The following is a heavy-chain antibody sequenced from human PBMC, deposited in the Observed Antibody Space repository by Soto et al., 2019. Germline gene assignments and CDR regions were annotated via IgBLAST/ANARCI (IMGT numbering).Heavy chain of an antibody. Sequence: GGSLRLPFAASGFTFSNAWMSWVRQAPGEWLEWVRRIKSKTDGGTKDYAAPVKGRFTISRDDSKNTMYMKMNRLTTEDKAVYYCNKDVAARPLEAPFDSWGQGTLVSVYS. CDR1: GFTFSNAW. V-gene: IGHV3-15*01. CDR3: NKDVAARPLEAPFDS. CDR2: IKSKTDGGTK. D-gene: IGHD6-6*01. J-gene: IGHJ4*02.